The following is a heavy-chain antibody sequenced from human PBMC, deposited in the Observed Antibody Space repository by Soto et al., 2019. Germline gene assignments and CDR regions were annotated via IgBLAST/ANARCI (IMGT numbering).Heavy chain of an antibody. J-gene: IGHJ6*02. CDR3: AKQVDTAMSSGTMDV. Sequence: ASVKVSCEASGYTFTSYYMHWVRQAPGQGLEWMGIINPSGGSTSYAQKFQGRVTMTRDTSTSTVYMELSSLRSEDTAVYYCAKQVDTAMSSGTMDVWGQGTTVTVSS. V-gene: IGHV1-46*03. D-gene: IGHD5-18*01. CDR1: GYTFTSYY. CDR2: INPSGGST.